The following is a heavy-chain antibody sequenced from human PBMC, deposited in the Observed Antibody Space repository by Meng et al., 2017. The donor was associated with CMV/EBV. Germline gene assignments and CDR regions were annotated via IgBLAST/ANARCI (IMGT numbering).Heavy chain of an antibody. CDR1: GYTFTSYG. J-gene: IGHJ6*02. V-gene: IGHV1-18*01. Sequence: ASVKVSCKASGYTFTSYGISWVRQAPGQGLEWMGWISAYNGNTNYAQKFQGRVTITTDESTSTAYMELSSLRSEDTAVYYCARQVPEFFGKDYYYYGMDVWGQGTTVTVSS. CDR3: ARQVPEFFGKDYYYYGMDV. D-gene: IGHD1-14*01. CDR2: ISAYNGNT.